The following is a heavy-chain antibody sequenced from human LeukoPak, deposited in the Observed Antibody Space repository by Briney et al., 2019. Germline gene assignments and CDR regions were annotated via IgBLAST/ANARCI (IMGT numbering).Heavy chain of an antibody. Sequence: GGSLRLSCAASGFTFSSYSMNWVRPAPGKGLEWVSSISSSSSYIYYADSVKGRFTISRDNAKNSLYLQMNSLRAEDTAVYYCARARSGYYQNAFDIWGQGTMVTVSS. J-gene: IGHJ3*02. D-gene: IGHD3-3*01. CDR1: GFTFSSYS. CDR2: ISSSSSYI. V-gene: IGHV3-21*01. CDR3: ARARSGYYQNAFDI.